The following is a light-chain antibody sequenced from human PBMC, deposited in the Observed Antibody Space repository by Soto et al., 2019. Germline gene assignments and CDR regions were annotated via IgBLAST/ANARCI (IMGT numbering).Light chain of an antibody. CDR1: QSVSSSF. J-gene: IGKJ3*01. CDR2: GAS. Sequence: EIVLTQSPGTLSLSPGERATLSCRASQSVSSSFLAWYQQKPGQAPRLLIYGASSRATGIPDRFSGSGSGTDFTLTISRREPEDFAVYYCQQYGSSPFTFGPGTKVDFK. CDR3: QQYGSSPFT. V-gene: IGKV3-20*01.